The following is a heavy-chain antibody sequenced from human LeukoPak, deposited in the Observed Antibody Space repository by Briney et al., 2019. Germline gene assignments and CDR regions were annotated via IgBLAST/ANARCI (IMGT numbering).Heavy chain of an antibody. D-gene: IGHD5-18*01. CDR2: ISYDGSDK. CDR1: GCTFSSYG. Sequence: GGSLRLSCAASGCTFSSYGMHWVRQAPGKGLEWVAVISYDGSDKYSADSVKGRFTISRDNSKNTLYLQMNSLRAEDTAVYYCAKNAHYQGYSYGGIDYWGQGTLVTVSS. CDR3: AKNAHYQGYSYGGIDY. V-gene: IGHV3-30*18. J-gene: IGHJ4*02.